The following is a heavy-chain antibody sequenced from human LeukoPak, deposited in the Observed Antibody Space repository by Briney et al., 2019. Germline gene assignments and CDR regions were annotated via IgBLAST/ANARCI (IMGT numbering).Heavy chain of an antibody. CDR2: IYHSGST. V-gene: IGHV4-38-2*01. CDR3: ARLYLRDHCSSTSCYGLYFDY. Sequence: SETLSLTCAVSGYSITSGYYWGWIRQPPGKGLEWIGSIYHSGSTYYNPSLKTRVTISVDTPKNQFSLKLSSVTAADTAVYYCARLYLRDHCSSTSCYGLYFDYWGRGTLVTVSS. D-gene: IGHD2-2*01. CDR1: GYSITSGYY. J-gene: IGHJ4*02.